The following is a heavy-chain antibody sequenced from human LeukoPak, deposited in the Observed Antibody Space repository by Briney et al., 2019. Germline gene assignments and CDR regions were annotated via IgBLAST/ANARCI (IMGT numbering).Heavy chain of an antibody. V-gene: IGHV3-21*01. D-gene: IGHD6-13*01. Sequence: SGGSLRLSCAASGFTFSSYSMNWVRQAPGKGLEWVSSISSSSSYIYYADSVKGRFTISRDNAKNSLYLQMNSLRAEDTAVYYCARDHTLAAAGTRFDYWGQGTLVTVSS. CDR2: ISSSSSYI. J-gene: IGHJ4*02. CDR1: GFTFSSYS. CDR3: ARDHTLAAAGTRFDY.